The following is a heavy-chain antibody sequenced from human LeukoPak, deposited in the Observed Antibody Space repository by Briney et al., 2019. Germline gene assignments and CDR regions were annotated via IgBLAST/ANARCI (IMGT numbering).Heavy chain of an antibody. V-gene: IGHV4-59*08. Sequence: SETLSLTCTVAGRSLSDSYWSLIRQPPGKGLEWVGYIYYSGSTNYNPSLKSRVTISVDTSKNQSSLKLSSVTAADTAVYYCARHGRSSGWNYFAYWGQGTLVTVSS. CDR3: ARHGRSSGWNYFAY. D-gene: IGHD6-19*01. CDR1: GRSLSDSY. CDR2: IYYSGST. J-gene: IGHJ4*02.